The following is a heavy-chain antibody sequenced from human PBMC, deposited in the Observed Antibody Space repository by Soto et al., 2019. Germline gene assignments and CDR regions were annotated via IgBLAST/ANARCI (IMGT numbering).Heavy chain of an antibody. CDR1: GGSISNYY. CDR2: IYYSGNT. J-gene: IGHJ6*02. CDR3: ARDRVVGSRSFYGMDV. D-gene: IGHD2-15*01. Sequence: QVQLQVSGPGLVKPSETLSLTCTVSGGSISNYYWSWIRQPPGKGLEWIGYIYYSGNTNYNPSLKSRVTISVDTSKNQFSLQLSSVTAADTAVYYCARDRVVGSRSFYGMDVWGPGTTITVSS. V-gene: IGHV4-59*01.